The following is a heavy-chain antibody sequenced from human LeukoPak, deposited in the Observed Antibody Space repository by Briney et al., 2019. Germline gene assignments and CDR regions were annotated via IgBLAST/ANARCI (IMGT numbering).Heavy chain of an antibody. V-gene: IGHV3-48*03. CDR2: ISSDDSTI. CDR3: ARGLVGPTVY. J-gene: IGHJ4*02. CDR1: GFTFSSYD. D-gene: IGHD1-26*01. Sequence: GGSLRLSCAASGFTFSSYDMNWVRQPPGKGLEWVSYISSDDSTIYYADSVKGRFTIFRDNAKNSLYLQMNSLRAEDTAVYYCARGLVGPTVYWGQGTLVTVSS.